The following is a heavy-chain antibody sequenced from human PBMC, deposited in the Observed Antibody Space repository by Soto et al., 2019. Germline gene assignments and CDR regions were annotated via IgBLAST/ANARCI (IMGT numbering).Heavy chain of an antibody. J-gene: IGHJ5*01. CDR1: GFTFDDYA. V-gene: IGHV3-9*01. Sequence: EVQLVESGGGLVQPGRSLRLSCAASGFTFDDYAMHWVRQAPGKGLEWVSGISWNSVYIVYADSVKGRFTISRDNAKNSLYLQMNSLPPEDTALYYCAKDVEGSSRFGWFDSWGQGTLVTVSS. CDR3: AKDVEGSSRFGWFDS. D-gene: IGHD3-16*01. CDR2: ISWNSVYI.